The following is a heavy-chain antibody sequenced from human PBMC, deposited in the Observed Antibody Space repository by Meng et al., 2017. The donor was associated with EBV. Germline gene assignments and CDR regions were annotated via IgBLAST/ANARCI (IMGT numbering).Heavy chain of an antibody. D-gene: IGHD3-22*01. CDR1: GYTFTSYG. CDR3: ARDGGLYDTPSPFGY. V-gene: IGHV1-18*01. CDR2: ISDYNDNT. J-gene: IGHJ4*02. Sequence: VLVGEVVKQPGASVKVSCKAAGYTFTSYGIRGVRQAPGQGLGWMGWISDYNDNTNDAQKLQGRVTMTTDTSTSTAYMELRSLRYDDTAVYYCARDGGLYDTPSPFGYWGQGTLVTGSS.